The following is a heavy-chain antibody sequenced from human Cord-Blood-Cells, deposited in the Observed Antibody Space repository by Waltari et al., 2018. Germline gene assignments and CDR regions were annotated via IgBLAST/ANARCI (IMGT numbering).Heavy chain of an antibody. J-gene: IGHJ4*02. CDR2: INHSGST. Sequence: QVQLQQWGAGLLKPSETLSLTCAVYGGSFSGYYWSWIHQPPGKGLEWIGEINHSGSTNYNPSLKSRVTISVDTSKNQFSLKLSSVTAADTAVYYCARGLAIAAAGNRGLGYWGQGTLVTVSS. D-gene: IGHD6-13*01. CDR3: ARGLAIAAAGNRGLGY. V-gene: IGHV4-34*01. CDR1: GGSFSGYY.